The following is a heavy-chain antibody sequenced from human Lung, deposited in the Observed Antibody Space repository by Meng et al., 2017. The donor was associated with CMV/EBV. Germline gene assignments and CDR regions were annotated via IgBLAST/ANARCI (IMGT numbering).Heavy chain of an antibody. J-gene: IGHJ4*02. Sequence: GESXKISXAASGFTFSSYGMHWVRQAPGKGLEWVAFIRYDGSNKYYADSVKGRFTISRDNSKNTLYLQMNSRRAEDTAVYYCAKDPNPHFYDSSGLDYWGQGXLVTVSS. V-gene: IGHV3-30*02. CDR3: AKDPNPHFYDSSGLDY. CDR2: IRYDGSNK. D-gene: IGHD3-22*01. CDR1: GFTFSSYG.